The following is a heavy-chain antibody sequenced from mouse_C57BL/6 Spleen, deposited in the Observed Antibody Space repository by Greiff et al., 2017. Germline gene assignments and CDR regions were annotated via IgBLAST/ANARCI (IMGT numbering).Heavy chain of an antibody. D-gene: IGHD1-1*01. CDR2: INPSSGYT. CDR1: GYTFTSYT. Sequence: QVHVKQSGAELARPGASVKMSCKASGYTFTSYTMHWVKQRPGQGLEWIGYINPSSGYTKYNQKFKDKATLTADKSSSTAYMQLSSLTSEDSAVYYCARDYYGSRGYWGQGTTLTVSS. CDR3: ARDYYGSRGY. V-gene: IGHV1-4*01. J-gene: IGHJ2*01.